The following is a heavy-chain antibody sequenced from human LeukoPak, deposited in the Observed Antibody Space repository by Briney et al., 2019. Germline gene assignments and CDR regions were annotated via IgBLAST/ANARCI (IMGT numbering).Heavy chain of an antibody. Sequence: GGSLRLSCAASGFTFGRYGMHWVRQAPGKGLEWVSAISGSGGNTYYADSVKGRFTISRDNSKNTLYLQMNSLRAEDTALYYCAKGGRAGGGITMIREVRNYFYYMDVWGKGTTVTISS. CDR1: GFTFGRYG. D-gene: IGHD3-10*01. J-gene: IGHJ6*03. CDR3: AKGGRAGGGITMIREVRNYFYYMDV. V-gene: IGHV3-23*01. CDR2: ISGSGGNT.